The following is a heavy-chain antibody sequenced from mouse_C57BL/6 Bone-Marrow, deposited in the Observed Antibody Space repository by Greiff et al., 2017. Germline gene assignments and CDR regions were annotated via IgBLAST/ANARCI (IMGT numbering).Heavy chain of an antibody. CDR3: ARPYYSNYWYFDV. V-gene: IGHV1-55*01. CDR2: IYPGSGST. CDR1: GYTFTSYW. J-gene: IGHJ1*03. Sequence: QVQLQQPGAELVKPGASVKMSCKASGYTFTSYWITWVKQRPGQGLEWIGDIYPGSGSTTYNEKFKSKATLTVDTSSSTAYMQLSSLTSEDSAVYYCARPYYSNYWYFDVWGRGTAVTVTA. D-gene: IGHD2-5*01.